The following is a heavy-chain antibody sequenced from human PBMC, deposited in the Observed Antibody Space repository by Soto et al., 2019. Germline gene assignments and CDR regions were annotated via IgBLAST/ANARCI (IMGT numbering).Heavy chain of an antibody. CDR1: GFSLSTSGVG. CDR3: ALRRGYCSGGSCYSIWFDP. V-gene: IGHV2-5*02. D-gene: IGHD2-15*01. Sequence: QITLKESGPTLGKPTQTLTLTCTFSGFSLSTSGVGVGWIRQPPGKALEWLALIYWDDDKRYSPSLKSRLTITKDTSKNQVVLTMTNMDPVDTATYYCALRRGYCSGGSCYSIWFDPWGQGTLVTVSS. J-gene: IGHJ5*02. CDR2: IYWDDDK.